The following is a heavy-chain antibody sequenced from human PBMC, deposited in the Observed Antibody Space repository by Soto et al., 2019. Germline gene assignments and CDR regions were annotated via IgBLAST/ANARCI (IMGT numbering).Heavy chain of an antibody. CDR1: GYSFTSYD. CDR2: LNPNSGHT. CDR3: ARFDSSGLFIN. V-gene: IGHV1-8*01. D-gene: IGHD6-19*01. J-gene: IGHJ4*02. Sequence: QVQLVQSGAGVKKPGASVKVSCKASGYSFTSYDINWVRQATGQGLEWMGWLNPNSGHTGYAQKFQGRVTMTRDTSISTAYMELSSLRSEDTAVYYCARFDSSGLFINWGQGTLVTVSS.